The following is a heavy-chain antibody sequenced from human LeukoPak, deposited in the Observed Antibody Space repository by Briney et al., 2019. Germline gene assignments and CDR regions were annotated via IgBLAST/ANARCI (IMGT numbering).Heavy chain of an antibody. Sequence: SETLSLTCGVPVGSITTTNWCSWVRQPPGQGLEWCGEISLSGLTNYSPSLNSRVTMSLDKPKNQLSLNLSSVTAADTAVYYCSRENGAFSPFGFWGQGTLVTVPS. D-gene: IGHD2-8*01. CDR2: ISLSGLT. J-gene: IGHJ4*02. V-gene: IGHV4-4*02. CDR3: SRENGAFSPFGF. CDR1: VGSITTTNW.